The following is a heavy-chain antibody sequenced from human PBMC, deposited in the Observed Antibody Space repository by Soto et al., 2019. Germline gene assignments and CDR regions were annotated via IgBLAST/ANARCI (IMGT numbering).Heavy chain of an antibody. V-gene: IGHV4-39*01. CDR1: GGSISSSNYY. CDR2: IHYTGST. Sequence: SETLSLTCTVSGGSISSSNYYRAWIRQPPGKGLEWIGSIHYTGSTYYNPSLKSRVTISVDTSKNQFSLKLTAVSAADTAVYYCARRECSGGTCSFDPWGQGTLVTVS. D-gene: IGHD2-15*01. J-gene: IGHJ5*02. CDR3: ARRECSGGTCSFDP.